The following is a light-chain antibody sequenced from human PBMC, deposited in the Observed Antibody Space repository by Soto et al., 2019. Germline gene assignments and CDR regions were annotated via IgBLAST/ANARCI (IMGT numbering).Light chain of an antibody. V-gene: IGLV1-44*01. Sequence: QSVLTQPPSASGTPGQTVAISCSGTNSNIGGNTVNWYQQVPGAAPRALIYSNNMRPSGVPDRFSGSKSGTSASLAISGLQSEDGADYYCASWDDSLYGVVFGGGTKVTVL. CDR2: SNN. J-gene: IGLJ2*01. CDR1: NSNIGGNT. CDR3: ASWDDSLYGVV.